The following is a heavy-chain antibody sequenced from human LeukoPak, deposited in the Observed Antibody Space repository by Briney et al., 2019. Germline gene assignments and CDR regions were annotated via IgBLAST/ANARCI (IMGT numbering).Heavy chain of an antibody. Sequence: GGSLGLSCAASGFTFSNYWMSWVRQAPGKGLEWVANIKQDGSEKYYVDSVKGRFTISRDNATNSLYLHMNSLRAEDTAVYYCASHSGWYLYFDCWGQGTLVTVSS. V-gene: IGHV3-7*01. CDR2: IKQDGSEK. CDR3: ASHSGWYLYFDC. CDR1: GFTFSNYW. J-gene: IGHJ4*02. D-gene: IGHD6-19*01.